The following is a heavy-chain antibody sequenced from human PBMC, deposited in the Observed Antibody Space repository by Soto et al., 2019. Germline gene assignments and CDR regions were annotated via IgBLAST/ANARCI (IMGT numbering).Heavy chain of an antibody. CDR1: GFTFFSYC. D-gene: IGHD1-7*01. V-gene: IGHV1-18*01. CDR3: ATRELHDDFNI. CDR2: ISAYNGNT. Sequence: APVKVSRKASGFTFFSYCVSWGQQAPGQGLEWMGWISAYNGNTNYAQKLQGRVTMTTDTSTSTAYMELRSLTSDDTAIYYCATRELHDDFNIWGQGTMVTVS. J-gene: IGHJ3*02.